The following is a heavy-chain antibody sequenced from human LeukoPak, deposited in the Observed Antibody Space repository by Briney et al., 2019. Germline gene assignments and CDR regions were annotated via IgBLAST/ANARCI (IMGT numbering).Heavy chain of an antibody. V-gene: IGHV3-30*01. CDR2: ISYDGSNK. J-gene: IGHJ3*02. Sequence: GGSLRLSCAASGFTLSSYAMHWVRQAPGKGLEWVAVISYDGSNKYYADSVKGRFTISRDNSKNTLYLQMNSLRAEDAAVYYCASPDRSGGFAFDIWGQGTMVTVSS. CDR3: ASPDRSGGFAFDI. D-gene: IGHD2-15*01. CDR1: GFTLSSYA.